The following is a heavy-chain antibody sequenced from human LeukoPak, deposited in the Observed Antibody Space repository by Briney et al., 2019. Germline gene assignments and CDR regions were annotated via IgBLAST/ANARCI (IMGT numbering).Heavy chain of an antibody. CDR3: ARATDRYFDF. CDR2: TYYRSKWYN. D-gene: IGHD1-1*01. V-gene: IGHV6-1*01. CDR1: GDSVSTNSAA. Sequence: SQTLSLTCAISGDSVSTNSAAWNWIRQSTSRGLEWLGRTYYRSKWYNDYAVSVKSRITINADTSRNHFSLHLSSVTPEDTAVYYCARATDRYFDFWGQGTLVTVSS. J-gene: IGHJ4*02.